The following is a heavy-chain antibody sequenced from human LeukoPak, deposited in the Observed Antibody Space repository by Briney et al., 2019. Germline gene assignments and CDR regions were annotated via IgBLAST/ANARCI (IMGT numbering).Heavy chain of an antibody. D-gene: IGHD3-16*02. Sequence: SETLSLTCTVSGGSISSSSYYWGWIRQPPGKGLEWIGSIYYSGSTYYNPSLKSRVTISVDTSKNQFSLKLSSVTAADTAVYYCARHETYYDYVWGSYRPYYFDYWGQRTLVTVSS. CDR3: ARHETYYDYVWGSYRPYYFDY. CDR1: GGSISSSSYY. CDR2: IYYSGST. J-gene: IGHJ4*02. V-gene: IGHV4-39*01.